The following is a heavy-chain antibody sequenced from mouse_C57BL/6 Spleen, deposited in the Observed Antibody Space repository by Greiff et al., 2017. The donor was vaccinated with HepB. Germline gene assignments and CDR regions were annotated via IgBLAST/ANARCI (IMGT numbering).Heavy chain of an antibody. V-gene: IGHV14-4*01. CDR3: TVSGSLVYFDY. D-gene: IGHD1-3*01. Sequence: EVQLQQSGAELVRPGASVKLSCTASGFNIKDDYMHWVKQRPEQGLEWIGWIDPENGDTEYASKFQGKATITADTSSNTAYLQLSSLTSEDTAVYYCTVSGSLVYFDYWGQGTTLTVSS. CDR2: IDPENGDT. CDR1: GFNIKDDY. J-gene: IGHJ2*01.